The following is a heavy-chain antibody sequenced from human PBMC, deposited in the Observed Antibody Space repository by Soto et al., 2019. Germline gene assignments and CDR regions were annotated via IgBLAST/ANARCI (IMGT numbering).Heavy chain of an antibody. J-gene: IGHJ5*02. CDR2: INPNSGGT. CDR3: ARAAVGHPWAIRGWFDP. V-gene: IGHV1-2*02. CDR1: GYTFTGYY. D-gene: IGHD6-19*01. Sequence: QVQLVQSGAEVKKPGASVKVSCKASGYTFTGYYMHWVRQAPGQGLEWMGWINPNSGGTNYAQKFQGRVTMTRDTSISTAYMELSRLRSDDTAVYYCARAAVGHPWAIRGWFDPWGQGTLVTVSS.